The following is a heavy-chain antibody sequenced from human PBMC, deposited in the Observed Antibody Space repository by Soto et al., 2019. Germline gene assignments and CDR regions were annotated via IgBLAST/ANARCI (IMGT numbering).Heavy chain of an antibody. D-gene: IGHD3-3*01. V-gene: IGHV1-18*04. Sequence: ASVKVSCKASVFTSSGISWVRQAPGQGLERLGWISTHNGTTRYAPKFQDRVIMTMDRSTTTVYMELRSLRSDDTAMYLCAREGILGPFDAYDLWGQGTMVTVSS. CDR1: VFTSSG. CDR3: AREGILGPFDAYDL. J-gene: IGHJ3*01. CDR2: ISTHNGTT.